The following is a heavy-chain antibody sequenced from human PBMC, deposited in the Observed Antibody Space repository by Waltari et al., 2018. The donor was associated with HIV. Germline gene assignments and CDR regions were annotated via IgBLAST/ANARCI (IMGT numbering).Heavy chain of an antibody. Sequence: EVQLVESGGGLVQSGGSLRLSCAASGFTFSSSWTPWVRQAPGKGLEWVATIKQDGSEIYYVDSVKGRFTISRDNAKNSLYLQLNSLRAEDTAVYYCARDPAGYNSGWYNIYYYGMDVWGQGTTVTVSS. D-gene: IGHD6-19*01. J-gene: IGHJ6*02. CDR3: ARDPAGYNSGWYNIYYYGMDV. V-gene: IGHV3-7*01. CDR1: GFTFSSSW. CDR2: IKQDGSEI.